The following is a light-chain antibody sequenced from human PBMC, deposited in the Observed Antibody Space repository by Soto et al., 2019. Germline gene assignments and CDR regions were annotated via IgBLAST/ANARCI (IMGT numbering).Light chain of an antibody. CDR1: SSNIGNNY. V-gene: IGLV1-51*01. J-gene: IGLJ1*01. CDR2: DNN. CDR3: GTWDSSLSVSYV. Sequence: QSVLTQPPSVSAAPGQKVTISCSGSSSNIGNNYVSWYQQLPGTAPKLLIYDNNKRPSGIPDRFSGSKSGTSATLGITVLQTGDEADYYCGTWDSSLSVSYVFGTGTKLTVL.